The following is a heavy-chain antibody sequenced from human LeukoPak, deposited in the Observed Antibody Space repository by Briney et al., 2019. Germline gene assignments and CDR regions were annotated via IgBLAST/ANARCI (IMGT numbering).Heavy chain of an antibody. D-gene: IGHD6-19*01. CDR2: ISSSSSTI. CDR1: GFTFSSYS. J-gene: IGHJ4*02. Sequence: PGGSLRLSCAASGFTFSSYSMNWVRQAPGKGLEWVSYISSSSSTIYYADSVKGRFTISRDNAKNSLYLQMNSLRAEDTAVYYCAREAVAGPHDYWGQGTLVTVSS. CDR3: AREAVAGPHDY. V-gene: IGHV3-48*01.